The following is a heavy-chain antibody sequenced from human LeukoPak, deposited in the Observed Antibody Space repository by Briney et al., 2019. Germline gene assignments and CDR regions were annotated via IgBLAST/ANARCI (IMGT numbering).Heavy chain of an antibody. CDR2: ISSSSRYI. Sequence: GGSLRLSCAASGFTFSSYSMNWVRQAPGKGLEWVSSISSSSRYIYYADSVKGRFTISRDNSKNSLYLQMNSLRTEDTALYYCAKVAGCSGGSCYSPDAFDIWGQGTMVTVSS. D-gene: IGHD2-15*01. CDR3: AKVAGCSGGSCYSPDAFDI. CDR1: GFTFSSYS. V-gene: IGHV3-21*04. J-gene: IGHJ3*02.